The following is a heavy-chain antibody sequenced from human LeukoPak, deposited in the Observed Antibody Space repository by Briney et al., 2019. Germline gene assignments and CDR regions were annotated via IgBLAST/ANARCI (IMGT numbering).Heavy chain of an antibody. Sequence: GGSLRLSCAASGFTFSSYGMHWVRQAPGKGLEWVAVIWYDGSNKYYADSVKGRFTISRDNSKNTLYLQMNSLRAEDTAVYYCARNIGGATGGNWFDPWGQGTLVTVSS. CDR3: ARNIGGATGGNWFDP. CDR2: IWYDGSNK. CDR1: GFTFSSYG. D-gene: IGHD1-26*01. J-gene: IGHJ5*02. V-gene: IGHV3-33*01.